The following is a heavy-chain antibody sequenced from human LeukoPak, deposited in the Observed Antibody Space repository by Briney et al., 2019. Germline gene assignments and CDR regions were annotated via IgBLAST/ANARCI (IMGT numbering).Heavy chain of an antibody. CDR3: ARADEVYGGNLPVY. CDR1: GYTFTSYW. J-gene: IGHJ4*02. CDR2: IYPGDSDT. V-gene: IGHV5-51*01. Sequence: RASVKVSCKASGYTFTSYWIGWVRQMPGKGLEWMGIIYPGDSDTRYSPSFQGQVTISADKSISTAYLQWSSLKASDTAMYYCARADEVYGGNLPVYWGQGTLVTVSS. D-gene: IGHD4-23*01.